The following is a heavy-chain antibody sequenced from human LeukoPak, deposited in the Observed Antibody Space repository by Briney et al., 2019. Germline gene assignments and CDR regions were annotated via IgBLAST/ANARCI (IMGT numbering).Heavy chain of an antibody. Sequence: SQTLSLTCTVSGGSISSGSYYWSWIRQPAGKGLEWIGRSYTSGSTNYNPSLKSRVTISVDTSKNQFSLKLSSVTAAETAVYYCARDPALDGYNYFDYWGQGTLVTVSS. D-gene: IGHD5-24*01. CDR3: ARDPALDGYNYFDY. CDR2: SYTSGST. J-gene: IGHJ4*02. V-gene: IGHV4-61*02. CDR1: GGSISSGSYY.